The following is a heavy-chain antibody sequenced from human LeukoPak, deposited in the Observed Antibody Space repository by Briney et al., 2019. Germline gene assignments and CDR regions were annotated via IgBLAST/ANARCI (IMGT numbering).Heavy chain of an antibody. V-gene: IGHV4-34*01. D-gene: IGHD5-18*01. CDR3: ARSVDTAMGPYYYYYYMDV. CDR1: GGSFSGYY. Sequence: SEALSLTCAVYGGSFSGYYWSWIRHPPGKGLEWIGEINQSGSTNYNPSLKSRVTISVDTSKNQFSLKLSSVTAADTAVYYCARSVDTAMGPYYYYYYMDVWGKGTTVTISS. CDR2: INQSGST. J-gene: IGHJ6*03.